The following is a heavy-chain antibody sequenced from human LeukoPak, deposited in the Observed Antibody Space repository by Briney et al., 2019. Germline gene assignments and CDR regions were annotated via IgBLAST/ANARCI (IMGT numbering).Heavy chain of an antibody. V-gene: IGHV3-30*04. D-gene: IGHD2-15*01. J-gene: IGHJ3*02. Sequence: PGGSLRLSCAASGFTFSSYAMHWVRQAPGKGLEWVAVISYDGSNKYYADSVKGRFTISRDNSKNTLYLQMNSLRAEDTAVYYCARDDCSGGSCYLYALDIWGQGTMVTVSS. CDR2: ISYDGSNK. CDR1: GFTFSSYA. CDR3: ARDDCSGGSCYLYALDI.